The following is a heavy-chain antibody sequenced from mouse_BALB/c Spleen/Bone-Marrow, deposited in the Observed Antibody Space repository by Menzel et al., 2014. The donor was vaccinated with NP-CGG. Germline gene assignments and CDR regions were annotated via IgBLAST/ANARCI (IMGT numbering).Heavy chain of an antibody. J-gene: IGHJ2*01. Sequence: EVKVEESGGGLVKPGGSLKLSCAASGFTFSSYGMSWVRQTPEKRLEWVATISGGGSYTYYPDSVKGRFTISGDNAKNNLYLQMSSLRSEDTALYYCARQYGSSYFDYWGQGTTLTVSS. CDR2: ISGGGSYT. CDR3: ARQYGSSYFDY. V-gene: IGHV5-9-2*01. CDR1: GFTFSSYG. D-gene: IGHD1-1*01.